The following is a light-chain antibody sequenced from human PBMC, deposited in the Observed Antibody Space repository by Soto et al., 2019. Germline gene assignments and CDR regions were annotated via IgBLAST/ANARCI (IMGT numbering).Light chain of an antibody. J-gene: IGKJ5*01. Sequence: EIVMTQSPATLSVSQGERATLSCRASQSVSSNLAWYQQKPGQAPRLLIYGASTRATGIPARFSGSGSGTEFTLTISSLQSEDFVVYYCQQYNNWPPVTFGQGTRLEIK. CDR1: QSVSSN. CDR2: GAS. V-gene: IGKV3-15*01. CDR3: QQYNNWPPVT.